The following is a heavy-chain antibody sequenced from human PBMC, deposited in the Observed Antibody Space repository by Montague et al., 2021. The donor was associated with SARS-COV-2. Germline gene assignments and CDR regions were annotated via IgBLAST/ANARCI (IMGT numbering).Heavy chain of an antibody. V-gene: IGHV4-59*02. J-gene: IGHJ5*02. CDR2: IYYSGST. D-gene: IGHD5/OR15-5a*01. CDR1: GGSVSSYY. CDR3: ARDGGFYDNWGGYSSSAGFFGP. Sequence: SETLSLTCTVSGGSVSSYYWSWIRQSPGKGLQWLGYIYYSGSTDYNPSLKSRVTMSVDTSKNQLSLRLNSVTTADTAVYFCARDGGFYDNWGGYSSSAGFFGPWGQGILVTVSS.